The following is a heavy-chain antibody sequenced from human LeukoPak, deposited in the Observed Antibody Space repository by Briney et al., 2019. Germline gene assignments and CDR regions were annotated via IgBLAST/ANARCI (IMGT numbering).Heavy chain of an antibody. J-gene: IGHJ4*02. CDR2: ISGDGGST. CDR3: AKDIGGGGSCYDY. Sequence: GGSRRLSCAASGFTFDDYAMHWVRQAPGKGLEWVSLISGDGGSTYYADSVKGRFTISRDNSKNSLYLQMNSLRTEDIALYYCAKDIGGGGSCYDYWGQGTLVTVSS. CDR1: GFTFDDYA. V-gene: IGHV3-43*02. D-gene: IGHD2-15*01.